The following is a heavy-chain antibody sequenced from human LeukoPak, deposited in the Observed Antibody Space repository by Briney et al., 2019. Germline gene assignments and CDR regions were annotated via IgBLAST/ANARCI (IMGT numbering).Heavy chain of an antibody. CDR1: GYPFTSYG. J-gene: IGHJ4*02. CDR2: ISAYNGNT. CDR3: ARGNYYDTGVYYYSNH. V-gene: IGHV1-18*01. D-gene: IGHD3-22*01. Sequence: ASVKVSCKASGYPFTSYGITWVRQAPGQGLEWMGWISAYNGNTNYAQKLQGRVTMTTDTSTSTAYMELRSLRSDDTAVYYCARGNYYDTGVYYYSNHWGQGTLVTVSS.